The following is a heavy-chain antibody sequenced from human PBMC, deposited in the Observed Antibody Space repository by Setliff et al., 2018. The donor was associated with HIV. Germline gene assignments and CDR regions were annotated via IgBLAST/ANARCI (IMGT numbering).Heavy chain of an antibody. CDR3: ARLGSGWNWVTRIDY. V-gene: IGHV4-39*02. D-gene: IGHD6-19*01. J-gene: IGHJ4*02. Sequence: SETLSLTCNVSGASLSGSGFYWGWLRQPPGKGLQWIGSIYYTGNTYYNLSLTSRVTISLDTSKNLFFLTVRSVTAADTGIYYCARLGSGWNWVTRIDYWGRGTLVTAPQ. CDR1: GASLSGSGFY. CDR2: IYYTGNT.